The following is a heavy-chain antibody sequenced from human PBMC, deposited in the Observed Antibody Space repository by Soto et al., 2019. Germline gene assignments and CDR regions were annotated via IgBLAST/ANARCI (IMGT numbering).Heavy chain of an antibody. D-gene: IGHD2-2*02. J-gene: IGHJ4*02. Sequence: PSETLSLTCTVSGGSISSSSYYWGWIRQPPGKGLEWIGSIYYSGSTYYNPSLKGRVTISVDTSKNQFSLKLSSVTAADTAVYYCARLYCSSTSCYTFDYWGQGTLVTVSS. V-gene: IGHV4-39*01. CDR1: GGSISSSSYY. CDR3: ARLYCSSTSCYTFDY. CDR2: IYYSGST.